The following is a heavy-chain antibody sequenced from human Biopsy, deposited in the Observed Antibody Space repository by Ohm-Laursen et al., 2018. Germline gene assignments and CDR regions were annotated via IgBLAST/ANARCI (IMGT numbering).Heavy chain of an antibody. V-gene: IGHV4-4*07. CDR3: ARDEGLLRAFDI. D-gene: IGHD1-26*01. J-gene: IGHJ3*02. CDR2: IYSNGNT. Sequence: SETLSLTCAVYGESFNGYYWSWVRQPAGKGLEWIGRIYSNGNTNYNPSLKSRVSMSVDTSKNHFSLNLTSVTAADTAVYYCARDEGLLRAFDIWGQGTLGTVSS. CDR1: GESFNGYY.